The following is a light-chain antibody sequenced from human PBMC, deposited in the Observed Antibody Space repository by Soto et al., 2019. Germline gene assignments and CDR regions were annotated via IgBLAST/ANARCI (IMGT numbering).Light chain of an antibody. J-gene: IGLJ1*01. V-gene: IGLV2-11*01. CDR2: DVT. CDR3: CSSVGSYTSDV. CDR1: SSDVGGYNF. Sequence: QSALTQPRSVSGSPGQSVTISCTGTSSDVGGYNFVSWYQQHPGKAPKFMIYDVTKRPSGVPDRFSGSKSGNTASLTISGLHAEDEADYYCCSSVGSYTSDVFGTGTKLTVL.